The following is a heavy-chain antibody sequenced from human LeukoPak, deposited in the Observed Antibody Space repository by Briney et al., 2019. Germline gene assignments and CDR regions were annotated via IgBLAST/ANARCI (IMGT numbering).Heavy chain of an antibody. V-gene: IGHV3-11*04. CDR3: AREKGQWLAPPSYFDY. CDR1: GFTFSDYY. CDR2: ISSSGSTI. Sequence: GGSLRLSCAASGFTFSDYYMRWIRQAPGKELEWVSCISSSGSTIYYADSVKGRFTISRDNAKNSLYLQMNSLRAEDAAVYYCAREKGQWLAPPSYFDYWGQGTLVTVSS. D-gene: IGHD6-19*01. J-gene: IGHJ4*02.